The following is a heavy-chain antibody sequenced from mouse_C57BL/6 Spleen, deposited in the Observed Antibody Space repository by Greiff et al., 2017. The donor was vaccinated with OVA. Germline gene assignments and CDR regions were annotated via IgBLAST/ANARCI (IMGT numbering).Heavy chain of an antibody. CDR1: GYTFTDYY. V-gene: IGHV1-26*01. Sequence: VQLQQSGPELVKPGASVKISCKASGYTFTDYYMNWVKQSHGKSLEWIGDINHNNGGTSYNQKFKGKATLTVDKSSSTAYMELRSLTSEDSAVYYWARSLITTVVATDFDYWGQGTTLTVSS. D-gene: IGHD1-1*01. J-gene: IGHJ2*01. CDR3: ARSLITTVVATDFDY. CDR2: INHNNGGT.